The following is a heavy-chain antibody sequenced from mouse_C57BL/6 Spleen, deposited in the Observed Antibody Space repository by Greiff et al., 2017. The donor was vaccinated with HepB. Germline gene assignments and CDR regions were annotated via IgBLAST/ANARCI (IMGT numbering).Heavy chain of an antibody. CDR3: ARSDDYGSSYYFDY. V-gene: IGHV1-52*01. J-gene: IGHJ2*01. CDR1: GYTFTSYW. Sequence: QVQLQQPGAELVRPGSSVKLSCKASGYTFTSYWMHWVKQRPIQGLEWIGNIDPSDSETHYNQKFKDKATLTVDKSSSTAYMQLSSLTSEDSAVYYCARSDDYGSSYYFDYWGQGTTLTVSS. D-gene: IGHD1-1*01. CDR2: IDPSDSET.